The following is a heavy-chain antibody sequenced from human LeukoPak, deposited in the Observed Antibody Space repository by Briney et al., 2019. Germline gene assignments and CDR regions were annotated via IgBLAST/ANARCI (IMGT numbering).Heavy chain of an antibody. D-gene: IGHD3-22*01. J-gene: IGHJ5*02. V-gene: IGHV4-34*01. CDR1: GGSFSGYY. CDR3: ARRAIAIVVGIDP. CDR2: INHSGST. Sequence: PSETLSLTCAVYGGSFSGYYWSWIRQPPGKGLEWIGEINHSGSTNYNPSLKSRVTISVDTSKNQFSLKLSSVTAADTAVCYCARRAIAIVVGIDPWGQGTLVTVSS.